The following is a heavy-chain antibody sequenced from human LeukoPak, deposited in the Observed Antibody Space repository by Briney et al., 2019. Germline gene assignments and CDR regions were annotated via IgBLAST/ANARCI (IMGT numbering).Heavy chain of an antibody. CDR3: ARRGDSSGYFHY. J-gene: IGHJ4*02. Sequence: GDSLKISCEGSGYSFTTYWIGWVRRMPGKGLEWMGIIYPGDSDTRYSPSFQGQVTISADKSISTAYLQWSSLKASDTAMYYCARRGDSSGYFHYWGQGTLVTVSS. D-gene: IGHD3-22*01. CDR2: IYPGDSDT. CDR1: GYSFTTYW. V-gene: IGHV5-51*01.